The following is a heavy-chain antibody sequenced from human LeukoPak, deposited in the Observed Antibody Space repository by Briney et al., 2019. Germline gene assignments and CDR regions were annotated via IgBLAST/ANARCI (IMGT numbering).Heavy chain of an antibody. Sequence: RASVKVSCKASGGTFSSYAISWVRQAPGQGLEWMGRIIPILGIANYAQKFQGRVTITADTSTDTAYMELSSLRSEDTAVYYCATLPQGDIVATFDYWGQGTLVTVSS. J-gene: IGHJ4*02. CDR2: IIPILGIA. D-gene: IGHD5-12*01. V-gene: IGHV1-69*04. CDR3: ATLPQGDIVATFDY. CDR1: GGTFSSYA.